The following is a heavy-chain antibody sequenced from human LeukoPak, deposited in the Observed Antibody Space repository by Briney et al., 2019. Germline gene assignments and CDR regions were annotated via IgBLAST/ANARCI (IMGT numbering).Heavy chain of an antibody. Sequence: SETLSLTCAVYGGSFSGYYWSWIRQPPGKGLEWIGHIYGSGSTNYNPSLKSRVTLSVDTSKNQFSLKLSSVTAADTAVYYCARQITALDYYYYGMDVWGQGTTVTVSS. D-gene: IGHD1-14*01. J-gene: IGHJ6*02. CDR1: GGSFSGYY. V-gene: IGHV4-34*01. CDR2: IYGSGST. CDR3: ARQITALDYYYYGMDV.